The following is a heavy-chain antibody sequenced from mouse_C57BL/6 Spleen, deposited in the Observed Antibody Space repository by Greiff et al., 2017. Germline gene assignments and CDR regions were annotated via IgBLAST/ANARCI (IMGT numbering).Heavy chain of an antibody. CDR3: TLTYDSSEPFAY. Sequence: VQLQQSGAELVRPGASVKLSCTASGFNIKDYYMHWVKQRPEQGLEWIGRIDPEDGDTEYAPKFQGKATMTADTSSNTAYLQLSSLTSVDTAVYYCTLTYDSSEPFAYWGQGTLVTVSA. CDR1: GFNIKDYY. J-gene: IGHJ3*01. V-gene: IGHV14-1*01. CDR2: IDPEDGDT. D-gene: IGHD1-1*01.